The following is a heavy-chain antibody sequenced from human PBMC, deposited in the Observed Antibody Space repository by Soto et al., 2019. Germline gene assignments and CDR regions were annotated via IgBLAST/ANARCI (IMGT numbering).Heavy chain of an antibody. J-gene: IGHJ4*02. CDR3: VKDLRPDGVWDFDS. Sequence: EVQLLESGGDLVQPGGSLRLSCAASGFTFTTYSMVWVRQAPGRGPEWVSGIIQDGTTYYADYVKGRFTISRDNSWNTVYLQMANLRGEDTALYYCVKDLRPDGVWDFDSWCQGTLVTVSS. CDR1: GFTFTTYS. D-gene: IGHD4-17*01. V-gene: IGHV3-23*01. CDR2: IIQDGTT.